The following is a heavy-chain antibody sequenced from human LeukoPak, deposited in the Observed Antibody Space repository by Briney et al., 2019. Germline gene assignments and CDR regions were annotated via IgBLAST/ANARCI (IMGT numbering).Heavy chain of an antibody. V-gene: IGHV4-34*01. Sequence: SVTLSLTCAVYGGSFSGYYWSWIRQPPGKGLEWIGEINHSGSTNYNPSLKSRVTISVDTSKNQFSLKLSSVTAADTAVYYCARGLDGDYVGWYYYYYMDVWGKGTTVTVSS. J-gene: IGHJ6*03. CDR3: ARGLDGDYVGWYYYYYMDV. CDR1: GGSFSGYY. CDR2: INHSGST. D-gene: IGHD4-17*01.